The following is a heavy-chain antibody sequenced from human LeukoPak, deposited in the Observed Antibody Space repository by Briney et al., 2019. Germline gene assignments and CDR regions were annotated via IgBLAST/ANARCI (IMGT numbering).Heavy chain of an antibody. Sequence: PSVKVSCKASGFTSTNFAVQWVRQARGQRLEWIGWIIVGSGATKCAQDFQERVTITRDLSTSTLYMELRSLTSEDTAVYYCAADLSNPRMGASYLDSWGQGTLVTVSS. D-gene: IGHD3-16*01. CDR1: GFTSTNFA. CDR2: IIVGSGAT. J-gene: IGHJ4*02. CDR3: AADLSNPRMGASYLDS. V-gene: IGHV1-58*01.